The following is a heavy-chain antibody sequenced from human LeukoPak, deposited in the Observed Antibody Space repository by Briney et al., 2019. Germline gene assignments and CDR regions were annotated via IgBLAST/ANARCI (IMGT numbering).Heavy chain of an antibody. V-gene: IGHV1-69*06. CDR1: GGTFSSYA. J-gene: IGHJ4*02. CDR2: IIPIFGTA. CDR3: ARDGTAVGINYDY. Sequence: ASVKVSCKASGGTFSSYAISWVRQAPGQGLEWMGGIIPIFGTANYAQKFQGRVTITADKSTSTAYMELSSLRSEDTAVYYCARDGTAVGINYDYWGQGTLVTVSS. D-gene: IGHD6-13*01.